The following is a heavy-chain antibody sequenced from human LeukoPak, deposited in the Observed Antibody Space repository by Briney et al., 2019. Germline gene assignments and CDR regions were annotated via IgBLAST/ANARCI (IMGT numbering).Heavy chain of an antibody. CDR2: IYPGDSDT. D-gene: IGHD2-2*01. Sequence: GEPLKFSCKASGYSFTSYWIGWLRQMHGKGLEWMGIIYPGDSDTRYSPSFRGQVTISADKSISTAYPQWSSLKASDTAMYYCARRDRYCSSTSCYPDAFDIWGQGKMVTVSS. V-gene: IGHV5-51*01. CDR3: ARRDRYCSSTSCYPDAFDI. J-gene: IGHJ3*02. CDR1: GYSFTSYW.